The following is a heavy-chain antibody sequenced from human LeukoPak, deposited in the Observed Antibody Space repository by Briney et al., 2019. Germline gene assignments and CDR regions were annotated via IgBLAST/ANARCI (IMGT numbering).Heavy chain of an antibody. D-gene: IGHD3-10*01. CDR1: GFTFSSYA. CDR2: ISGSGGST. V-gene: IGHV3-23*01. J-gene: IGHJ4*02. Sequence: GGSLRLSCAASGFTFSSYAMSWVRQAPGKGLEWVSAISGSGGSTYYADSVKGRFTISRDNSKNTLYLQMNSLRAEDTAVYYCAKGNDGTMVRGVLYALDYWGQGTLVTVSS. CDR3: AKGNDGTMVRGVLYALDY.